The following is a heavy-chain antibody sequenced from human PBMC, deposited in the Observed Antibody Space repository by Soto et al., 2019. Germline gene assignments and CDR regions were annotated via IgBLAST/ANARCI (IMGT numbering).Heavy chain of an antibody. D-gene: IGHD3-22*01. Sequence: EVQLVVSGGGLVQPGKSLKLSCAAIGFTFEDHAMHWIGQVPGKGLEWVAGINWNSGITGYADSVKGRFTISRDNANNSLHLEMNSLKSEDTALYYCTKGRGALTVVSNWFDPWGQGTPVTVSS. CDR2: INWNSGIT. J-gene: IGHJ5*02. CDR3: TKGRGALTVVSNWFDP. V-gene: IGHV3-9*01. CDR1: GFTFEDHA.